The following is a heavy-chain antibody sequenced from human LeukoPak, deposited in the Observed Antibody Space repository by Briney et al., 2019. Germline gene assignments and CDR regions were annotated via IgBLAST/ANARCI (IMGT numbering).Heavy chain of an antibody. D-gene: IGHD4-17*01. V-gene: IGHV4-39*07. CDR3: ARAPADYGDHALNY. Sequence: PSETLSLTCTVSGGSISSSSYYWGWIRQPPGKGLEWIGSIYYSGSTYYNPSLKSRVTISVDTSKNQFSLKLSSVTAADTAVYYCARAPADYGDHALNYWGQGTLVTVSS. J-gene: IGHJ4*02. CDR1: GGSISSSSYY. CDR2: IYYSGST.